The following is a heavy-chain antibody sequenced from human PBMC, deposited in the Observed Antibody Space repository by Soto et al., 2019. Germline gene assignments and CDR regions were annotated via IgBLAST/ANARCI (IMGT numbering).Heavy chain of an antibody. D-gene: IGHD5-12*01. CDR1: GFTFSSYA. CDR2: ISYYGSSK. J-gene: IGHJ4*02. Sequence: QVQLVESGGGVVQPGRSLRLSCAASGFTFSSYAIHWVRHAPGKGLEWGAVISYYGSSKYYADSVKGRFTISRDNSKNTLYLQMNSLRAEDTAVYYCARDGYSGYGYWGQGTLVTVSS. V-gene: IGHV3-30-3*01. CDR3: ARDGYSGYGY.